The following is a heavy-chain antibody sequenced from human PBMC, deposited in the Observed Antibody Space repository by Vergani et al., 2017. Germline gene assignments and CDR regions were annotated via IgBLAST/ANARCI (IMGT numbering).Heavy chain of an antibody. D-gene: IGHD5-18*01. CDR1: GFTFSDYY. CDR3: ARGGKGSAWIQLWSYYYYYMDV. Sequence: QVQLVESGGGLVKPGGSLRLSCAASGFTFSDYYMSWIRQAPGKGLEWVAVISYDGSNKYYADSVKGRFTISRDNAKNTLYLQMNSLRAEDTAVYYCARGGKGSAWIQLWSYYYYYMDVWGKGTTVTVSS. CDR2: ISYDGSNK. J-gene: IGHJ6*03. V-gene: IGHV3-30*03.